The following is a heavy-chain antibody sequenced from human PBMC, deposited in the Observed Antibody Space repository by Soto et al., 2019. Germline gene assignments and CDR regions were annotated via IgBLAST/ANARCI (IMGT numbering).Heavy chain of an antibody. J-gene: IGHJ6*02. Sequence: QVQLQESGPGLVKPSQTLSLTCTVSGGSISSGGYYWSWIRQHPGKGLEWIGYIYYSGSTYYNPSRKSRVSTSVDTSKYQFSLKLRFVTAADTAVYYCARAALTRFGTRNYYYYYGMDVRGQGTTVTASS. CDR2: IYYSGST. CDR1: GGSISSGGYY. V-gene: IGHV4-31*03. D-gene: IGHD3-16*01. CDR3: ARAALTRFGTRNYYYYYGMDV.